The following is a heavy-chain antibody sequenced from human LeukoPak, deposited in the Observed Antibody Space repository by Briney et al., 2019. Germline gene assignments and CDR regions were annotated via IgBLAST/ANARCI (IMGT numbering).Heavy chain of an antibody. V-gene: IGHV1-69-2*01. Sequence: GASVKVSCKVSGYTFTDYYMHWVQQAPRKGLEWMGLVDPEDGETIYAEKFQGRVTITADTSTDTAYMELSSLRSEDTAVYYCATLGDIVVVDWGQGTLVTVSS. J-gene: IGHJ4*02. CDR1: GYTFTDYY. CDR2: VDPEDGET. D-gene: IGHD2-2*01. CDR3: ATLGDIVVVD.